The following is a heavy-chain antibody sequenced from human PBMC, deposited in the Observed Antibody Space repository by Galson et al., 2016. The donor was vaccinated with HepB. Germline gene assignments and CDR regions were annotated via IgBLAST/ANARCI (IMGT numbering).Heavy chain of an antibody. CDR1: GFTFTTYA. V-gene: IGHV3-23*01. J-gene: IGHJ4*02. CDR2: ISDSGDNT. Sequence: SPRLSCAASGFTFTTYAMNWVRQAPGKGLEWVSAISDSGDNTYYVDSVKGRFTISRDNSKNTLYLQMNSQRAEDTAVYYCAKEHSGYFDYWGQGTLVTVSS. D-gene: IGHD6-19*01. CDR3: AKEHSGYFDY.